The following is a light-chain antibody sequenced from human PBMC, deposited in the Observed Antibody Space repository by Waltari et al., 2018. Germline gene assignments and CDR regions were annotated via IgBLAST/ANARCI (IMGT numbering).Light chain of an antibody. CDR3: QKYNNWPRT. J-gene: IGKJ1*01. Sequence: EIVMTQSPATLSVSPGERATLSCRASQSVSSNLAWYQQKPGQAPRLLIYGASTSATGIPARFSGSGSGTAYTLTISSLQYEDSAVYYCQKYNNWPRTFGQGTKVE. CDR1: QSVSSN. CDR2: GAS. V-gene: IGKV3-15*01.